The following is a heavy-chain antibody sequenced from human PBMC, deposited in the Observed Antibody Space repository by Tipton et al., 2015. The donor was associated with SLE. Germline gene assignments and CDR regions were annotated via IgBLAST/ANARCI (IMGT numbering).Heavy chain of an antibody. CDR3: AREASYCGGDCYPSWFDP. V-gene: IGHV4-34*01. D-gene: IGHD2-21*01. J-gene: IGHJ5*02. Sequence: GLVKPSETLSLTCTVYTGSFSGYYWSWIRQPPGKGLEWIGEINHSGSTNYNPSLKSRVTISVDTSKNQFSLKLSSVTAADTAVYYCAREASYCGGDCYPSWFDPWGQGTLVTVSS. CDR2: INHSGST. CDR1: TGSFSGYY.